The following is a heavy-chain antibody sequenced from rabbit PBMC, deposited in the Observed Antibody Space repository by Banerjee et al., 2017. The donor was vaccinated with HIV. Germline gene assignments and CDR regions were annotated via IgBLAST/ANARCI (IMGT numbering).Heavy chain of an antibody. CDR2: IDPVFSST. CDR3: ARDLDGVIGWNFAW. J-gene: IGHJ4*01. V-gene: IGHV1S47*01. D-gene: IGHD4-1*01. Sequence: QEQLVESGGGLVQPGGSLKLSCKASGFDFSHYGVSWVRQAPGKGLEWIGYIDPVFSSTHYASWVNGRFTISSHNAQNTLYLQLNSLTAADTATYFCARDLDGVIGWNFAWWGPGTLVTVS. CDR1: GFDFSHYG.